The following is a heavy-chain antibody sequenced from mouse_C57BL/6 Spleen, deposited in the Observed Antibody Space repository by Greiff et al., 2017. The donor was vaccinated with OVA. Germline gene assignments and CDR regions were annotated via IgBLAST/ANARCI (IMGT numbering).Heavy chain of an antibody. Sequence: VQLQQSGAELARPGASVKLSCKASGYTFTSYGISWVKQRTGQGLEWIGEIYPRSGNTYYNEKFKGKATLTADKSSSTAYMELRSLTSEDSAVYFCAREGGYGSSKYCEVWGTGTTVTVSS. D-gene: IGHD1-1*01. CDR1: GYTFTSYG. J-gene: IGHJ1*03. V-gene: IGHV1-81*01. CDR3: AREGGYGSSKYCEV. CDR2: IYPRSGNT.